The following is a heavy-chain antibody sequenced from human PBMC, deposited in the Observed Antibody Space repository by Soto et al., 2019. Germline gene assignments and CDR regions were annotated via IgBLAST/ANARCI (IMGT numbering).Heavy chain of an antibody. CDR2: ISWNSGSI. Sequence: HPGGSLRLSCAASGFTFDDYAMHWVRQAPGKGLEWVSGISWNSGSIGYADSVKGRFTISRDNAKNSLYLQMNSLRAEDTALYYCAKGYEVLRYFDWFAFDIWGQGTMVTVSS. CDR1: GFTFDDYA. D-gene: IGHD3-9*01. CDR3: AKGYEVLRYFDWFAFDI. V-gene: IGHV3-9*01. J-gene: IGHJ3*02.